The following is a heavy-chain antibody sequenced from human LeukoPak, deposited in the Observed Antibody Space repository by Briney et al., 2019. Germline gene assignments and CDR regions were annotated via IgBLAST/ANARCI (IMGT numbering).Heavy chain of an antibody. Sequence: GGSLRLSCAASGFTFSSYAMSWVRQAPGKGLEWVSAISGSGGSTYYADSVKGRFTISRDNSKNTVYLEMNSLRAEDTAVYYCAKEYAHDNWFFELWGRGTLVTVSA. V-gene: IGHV3-23*01. CDR3: AKEYAHDNWFFEL. CDR1: GFTFSSYA. CDR2: ISGSGGST. J-gene: IGHJ2*01. D-gene: IGHD2-8*01.